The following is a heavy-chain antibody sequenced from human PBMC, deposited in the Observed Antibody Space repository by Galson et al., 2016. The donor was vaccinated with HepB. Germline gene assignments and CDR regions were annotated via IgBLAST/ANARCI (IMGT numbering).Heavy chain of an antibody. D-gene: IGHD3-22*01. CDR1: GGSVSSGSYY. V-gene: IGHV4-61*01. CDR2: IYYSGNT. J-gene: IGHJ3*01. Sequence: SETLSLTCTVSGGSVSSGSYYWNWIRQPPGKGLEWIGYIYYSGNTDYNPSLKSRVTISVDTSKNQFSLRLSSVTAADTAVYYCAIRRGPTYYFDTSGPEGAFVLWGQGTLVTVSS. CDR3: AIRRGPTYYFDTSGPEGAFVL.